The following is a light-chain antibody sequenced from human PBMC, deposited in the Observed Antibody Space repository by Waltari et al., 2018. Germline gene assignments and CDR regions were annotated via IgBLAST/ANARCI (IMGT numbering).Light chain of an antibody. CDR3: QQYQRYPIT. J-gene: IGKJ4*01. CDR1: QGANSF. Sequence: DINLTQLPSLLPASLGDRVTFTCRAGQGANSFLAWFKQKPGKAPKVLVFGASTLQSGVPSRFSAGGAGTEFILTISSLQPEDIAAYYCQQYQRYPITFGGGTKVETK. V-gene: IGKV1-9*01. CDR2: GAS.